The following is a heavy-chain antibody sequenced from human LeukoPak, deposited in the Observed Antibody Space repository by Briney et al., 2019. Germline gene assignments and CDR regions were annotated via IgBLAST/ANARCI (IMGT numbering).Heavy chain of an antibody. Sequence: ASVKVSCKASGYTFTSYDINWVRQATGQGLEWMGWMNPNSGNTGYAQKFQGRVTMTRNTSISTAYMELSSLRSEDTAVYYCARELCSSTSCCSSPMDVWGQGTTVTVSS. J-gene: IGHJ6*02. CDR3: ARELCSSTSCCSSPMDV. D-gene: IGHD2-2*01. V-gene: IGHV1-8*01. CDR1: GYTFTSYD. CDR2: MNPNSGNT.